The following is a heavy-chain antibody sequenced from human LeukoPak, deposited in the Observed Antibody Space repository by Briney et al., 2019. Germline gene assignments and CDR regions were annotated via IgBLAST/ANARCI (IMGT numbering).Heavy chain of an antibody. CDR3: ARDVVSGTWAFDY. CDR2: AYHSGIF. CDR1: GGSISSSSYY. V-gene: IGHV4-39*07. D-gene: IGHD2-15*01. Sequence: SETLSLTCTVSGGSISSSSYYWGWIRQPPGKGLEWIGSAYHSGIFYYNPSLASRVTISLDTSKNQFSLKLSSVTAADTALYYCARDVVSGTWAFDYWGQGILVTVSS. J-gene: IGHJ4*02.